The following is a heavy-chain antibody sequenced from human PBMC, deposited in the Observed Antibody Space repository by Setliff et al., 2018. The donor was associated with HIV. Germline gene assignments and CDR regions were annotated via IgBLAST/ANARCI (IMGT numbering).Heavy chain of an antibody. CDR3: AKPAGDDYYYFYMDV. V-gene: IGHV3-33*06. CDR1: GFTFSTYG. D-gene: IGHD2-21*01. CDR2: IWYDGTVK. Sequence: LRLSCAASGFTFSTYGMHWVRQAPGKGLEWVAVIWYDGTVKYYADSVKGRFTISRDNSKNTLYLQMNSLRAEDTAVYYCAKPAGDDYYYFYMDVWGKGTMVTVSS. J-gene: IGHJ6*03.